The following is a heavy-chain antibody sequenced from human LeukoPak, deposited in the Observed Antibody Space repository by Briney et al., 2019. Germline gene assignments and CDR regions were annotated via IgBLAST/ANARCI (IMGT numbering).Heavy chain of an antibody. J-gene: IGHJ4*02. D-gene: IGHD6-19*01. CDR1: GGSISSSSYY. CDR2: IYYSGST. CDR3: ARHFGSGWYVHFDY. V-gene: IGHV4-39*01. Sequence: SETLSLTCTDSGGSISSSSYYWGWIRQPPGKGLEWIGSIYYSGSTYYNPSLKSRVTISVDTSKNQFSLKLSSVTAADTAVYYCARHFGSGWYVHFDYWGQGTLVTVSS.